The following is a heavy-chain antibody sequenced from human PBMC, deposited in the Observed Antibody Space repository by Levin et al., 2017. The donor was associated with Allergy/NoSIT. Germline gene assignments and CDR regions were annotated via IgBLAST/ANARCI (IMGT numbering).Heavy chain of an antibody. V-gene: IGHV1-3*01. D-gene: IGHD6-13*01. CDR3: ARTIPGSSWGYYGMDV. Sequence: GGSLRLSCKTSGYPFTTYGIHWVRQAPGQRPEWMGWINPGDGNTKSSPKFQGRVTITGDTSASTVYMELSSLRAEDTAVYFCARTIPGSSWGYYGMDVWGPGTTVTVSS. J-gene: IGHJ6*02. CDR2: INPGDGNT. CDR1: GYPFTTYG.